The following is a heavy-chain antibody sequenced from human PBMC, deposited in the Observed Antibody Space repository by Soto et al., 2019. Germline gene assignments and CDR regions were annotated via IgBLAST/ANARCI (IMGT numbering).Heavy chain of an antibody. V-gene: IGHV3-21*01. CDR3: ARGYHFYDSSGYDKWDAFDI. J-gene: IGHJ3*02. CDR2: ISSSSSYI. Sequence: EVPLVESGGGLVKPGGSLRLSCAASGFTFSTYSMNWVRQAPGKGLEWVSSISSSSSYIFYADSVKGRFTISRDNAKKSLYLQMNSVRAENTAVYYCARGYHFYDSSGYDKWDAFDIWGQGTMVTVSS. D-gene: IGHD3-22*01. CDR1: GFTFSTYS.